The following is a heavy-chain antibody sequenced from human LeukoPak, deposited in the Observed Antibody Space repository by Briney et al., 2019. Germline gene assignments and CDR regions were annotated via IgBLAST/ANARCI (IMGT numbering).Heavy chain of an antibody. D-gene: IGHD3-3*01. CDR2: IYASGST. CDR3: ARLLETIFGVVWFDP. V-gene: IGHV4-4*07. J-gene: IGHJ5*02. CDR1: GGSISSQY. Sequence: SETLSLTCTVSGGSISSQYWSWIRQPAGKGLEWIGRIYASGSTNYNPSLKSRVTISVDTSKNQFSLKLSSVTAADTAVYYCARLLETIFGVVWFDPWGQGTLVTVSS.